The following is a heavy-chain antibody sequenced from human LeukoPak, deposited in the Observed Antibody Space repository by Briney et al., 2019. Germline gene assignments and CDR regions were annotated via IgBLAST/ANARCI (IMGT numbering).Heavy chain of an antibody. CDR2: ISAYNGNT. D-gene: IGHD1-1*01. CDR1: GYTFPTYG. Sequence: ASVKVSCKTSGYTFPTYGITWVRQAPGQGLEWMGWISAYNGNTNLAQNLQGRVTLTTDRSTTTAYMELTSLTSDDTAIYYCAREACAHCTNDYWGQGTLVTVSS. CDR3: AREACAHCTNDY. J-gene: IGHJ4*02. V-gene: IGHV1-18*01.